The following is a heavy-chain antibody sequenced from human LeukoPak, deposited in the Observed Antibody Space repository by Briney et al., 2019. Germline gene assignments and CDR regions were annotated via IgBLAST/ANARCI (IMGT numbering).Heavy chain of an antibody. CDR1: GFTFSSYW. J-gene: IGHJ4*02. D-gene: IGHD2-21*01. CDR3: TRDRSYSSDS. V-gene: IGHV3-74*01. CDR2: IDSGGSNT. Sequence: GGSLRLSCTASGFTFSSYWMHWVRQAPGKGLVWVSRIDSGGSNTNYAASVKGRVTISRDNAKNTLYLEMNNLRDEDTAVYYCTRDRSYSSDSWGQGTLVTVSS.